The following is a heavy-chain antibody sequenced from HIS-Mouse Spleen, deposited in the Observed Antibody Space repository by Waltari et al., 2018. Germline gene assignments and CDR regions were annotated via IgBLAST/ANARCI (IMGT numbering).Heavy chain of an antibody. D-gene: IGHD5-12*01. Sequence: EVQLVASGGGLVKPGGSLRLSCAALGSTFISYRMNWVRQAPGKGLEWVSSISSSSSYIYYADSVKGRFTISRDNAKNSLYLQMNSLRAEDTAVYYCASLTDSGYDYVGFDYWGQGTLVTVSS. J-gene: IGHJ4*02. CDR2: ISSSSSYI. CDR1: GSTFISYR. CDR3: ASLTDSGYDYVGFDY. V-gene: IGHV3-21*01.